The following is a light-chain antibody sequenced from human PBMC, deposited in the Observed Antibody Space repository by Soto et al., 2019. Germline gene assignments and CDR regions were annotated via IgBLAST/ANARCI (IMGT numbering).Light chain of an antibody. CDR2: DAS. CDR3: QQRSNWPIT. Sequence: EIVLTQSPATLSLSPGERATLSCRASQRVSTYLAWYQQKPGQAPRLLIYDASNRATGIPARFSGSGSGTDFTLTISSLEPEDFAVYYCQQRSNWPITFGQGTRLENK. J-gene: IGKJ5*01. V-gene: IGKV3-11*01. CDR1: QRVSTY.